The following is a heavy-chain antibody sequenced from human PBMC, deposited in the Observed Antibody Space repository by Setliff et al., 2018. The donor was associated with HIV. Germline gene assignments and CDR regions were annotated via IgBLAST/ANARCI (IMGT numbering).Heavy chain of an antibody. V-gene: IGHV3-48*03. J-gene: IGHJ4*02. D-gene: IGHD3-22*01. Sequence: GSLRLSCVGSGFTFNSYEMNWVRQTPGKGLEWLSYISAGGNTVHYAVSVKGRFSISRDNGKRSVYLQMNSLRAEDTAVYYCYGYYDRTGYPYFDYWGQGTLVTVSS. CDR1: GFTFNSYE. CDR2: ISAGGNTV. CDR3: YGYYDRTGYPYFDY.